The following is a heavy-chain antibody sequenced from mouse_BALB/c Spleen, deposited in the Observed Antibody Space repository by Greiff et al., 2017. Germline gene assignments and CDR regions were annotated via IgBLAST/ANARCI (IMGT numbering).Heavy chain of an antibody. CDR2: ISSGGSYT. Sequence: EGMLVESGGGLVKPGGSLKLSCAASGFTFSSYTMSWVRQTPEKRLEWVATISSGGSYTYYPDSVKGRFTISRDNAKNTLYLQMSSLKSEDTAMYYCTRETTATGFAYWGQGTLVTVSA. CDR1: GFTFSSYT. J-gene: IGHJ3*01. V-gene: IGHV5-6-4*01. CDR3: TRETTATGFAY. D-gene: IGHD1-2*01.